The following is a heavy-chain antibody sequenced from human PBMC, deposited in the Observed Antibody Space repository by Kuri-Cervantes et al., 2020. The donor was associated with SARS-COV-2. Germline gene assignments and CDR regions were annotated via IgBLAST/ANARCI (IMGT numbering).Heavy chain of an antibody. D-gene: IGHD6-19*01. CDR2: ISHSGSTI. CDR1: GFIFSNYA. CDR3: AREGYSSGQDFDS. J-gene: IGHJ4*02. V-gene: IGHV3-23*01. Sequence: GESLKISCAASGFIFSNYAMSWVRQAPGKGLEWVSTISHSGSTIHYADSVKGRFTISRDSSKNTLFLRMYNLRGDDTAIYYCAREGYSSGQDFDSWGQGALVTVSS.